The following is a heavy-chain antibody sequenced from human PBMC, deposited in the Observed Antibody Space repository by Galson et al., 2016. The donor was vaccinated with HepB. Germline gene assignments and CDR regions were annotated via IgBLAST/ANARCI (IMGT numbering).Heavy chain of an antibody. CDR3: ARDSGSPNWFDP. D-gene: IGHD1-26*01. CDR1: GYTFTTYA. CDR2: INAGNGNT. J-gene: IGHJ5*02. V-gene: IGHV1-3*01. Sequence: SVKVSCKASGYTFTTYAMHWVRQAPGQRLEWMGWINAGNGNTKYSQKFQARVTITRDTSASTAYMELSSLRSEDTAVYYCARDSGSPNWFDPWGQGTLVTVSS.